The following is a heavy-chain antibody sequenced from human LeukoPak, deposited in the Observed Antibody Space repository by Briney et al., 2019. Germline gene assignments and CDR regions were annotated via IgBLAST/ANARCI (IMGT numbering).Heavy chain of an antibody. CDR3: ARDLYDYGSY. V-gene: IGHV3-66*01. CDR2: IYRGGTT. CDR1: GFTVSSTY. J-gene: IGHJ4*02. D-gene: IGHD4/OR15-4a*01. Sequence: PGGSIRLSCAASGFTVSSTYMSWVRQAPGKGLEWVSVIYRGGTTYYADSVKGRFTISRDNSKNTLYLQMNSLRTEDTAVYYCARDLYDYGSYWGQGTLVTVSP.